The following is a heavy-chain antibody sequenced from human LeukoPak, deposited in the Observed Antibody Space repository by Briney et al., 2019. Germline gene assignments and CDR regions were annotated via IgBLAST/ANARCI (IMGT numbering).Heavy chain of an antibody. CDR3: TTEPLDDSSGYYYRDY. Sequence: PGGSLRLSCAASGFTFSNSAMSWVRQAPGKGLEWVSGFTRNDETTSYADSVKGRFTISRDNSRDTLYLQMNSLKTEDTAVYYCTTEPLDDSSGYYYRDYWGQGTLVTVSS. D-gene: IGHD3-22*01. V-gene: IGHV3-23*01. J-gene: IGHJ4*02. CDR1: GFTFSNSA. CDR2: FTRNDETT.